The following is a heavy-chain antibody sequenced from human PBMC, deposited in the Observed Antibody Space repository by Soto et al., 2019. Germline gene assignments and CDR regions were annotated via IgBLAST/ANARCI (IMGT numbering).Heavy chain of an antibody. CDR1: GYSFTDDY. CDR2: INPHSGST. D-gene: IGHD2-21*02. CDR3: ARAVYCGDDCYAYGMDV. J-gene: IGHJ6*02. V-gene: IGHV1-2*02. Sequence: QVQVVQSGAEVKKPGASVKISCKTSGYSFTDDYLHWVRQAPGQGLEWLGWINPHSGSTNFAQKFLGRVSMTRDTSISTAYMELFSLTSDDTAIYYCARAVYCGDDCYAYGMDVWGQGTTVTVSS.